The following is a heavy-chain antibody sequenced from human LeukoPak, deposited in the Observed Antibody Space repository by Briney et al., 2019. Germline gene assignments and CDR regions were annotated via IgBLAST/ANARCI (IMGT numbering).Heavy chain of an antibody. Sequence: GGSLRLSCAASGFTVSNNYMSWVRQAPGKGLEWVSVIHSGGTTNYADSVQGRFTISRDNSKTTVYLHMNSLRAEDTAVYYGARDSDSGYGPFASWGQGTLVTVSS. CDR2: IHSGGTT. V-gene: IGHV3-53*01. D-gene: IGHD5-12*01. CDR3: ARDSDSGYGPFAS. J-gene: IGHJ4*02. CDR1: GFTVSNNY.